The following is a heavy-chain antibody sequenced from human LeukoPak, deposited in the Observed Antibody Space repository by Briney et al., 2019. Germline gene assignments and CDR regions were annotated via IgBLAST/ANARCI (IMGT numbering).Heavy chain of an antibody. V-gene: IGHV3-48*02. CDR1: GFTFRSYS. CDR3: ARSWNQRYYSDH. Sequence: GGSLRLSCVASGFTFRSYSMNWVRQAPGKGLEWVSYISSSGSTIYYADAVKGRFTISRDNAKNSLYLQMSSLRDEDTAVYYCARSWNQRYYSDHWGQGTLLTVSS. CDR2: ISSSGSTI. J-gene: IGHJ4*02. D-gene: IGHD1-14*01.